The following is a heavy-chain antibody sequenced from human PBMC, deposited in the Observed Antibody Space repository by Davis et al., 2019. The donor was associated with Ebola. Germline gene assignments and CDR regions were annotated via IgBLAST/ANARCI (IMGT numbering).Heavy chain of an antibody. V-gene: IGHV3-13*01. D-gene: IGHD3-3*01. CDR1: GFTFSNYD. Sequence: GGSLRLSCVASGFTFSNYDMQWVRQRTEKGLEWVSSIGKGGDTHYRDSVKGRFTISRENGKNSLYLQMNSLRAGDTAVYYCVRDPSGHGMDVWGQGTTVTVSS. CDR3: VRDPSGHGMDV. J-gene: IGHJ6*02. CDR2: IGKGGDT.